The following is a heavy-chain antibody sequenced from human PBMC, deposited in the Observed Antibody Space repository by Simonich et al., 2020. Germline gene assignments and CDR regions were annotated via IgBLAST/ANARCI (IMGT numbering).Heavy chain of an antibody. V-gene: IGHV1-2*02. CDR2: INTNSGGT. Sequence: QVQLVQSGAEVKKPGASVKVSCKASGYTFTGYSMHWVRQAPGQGLWGVGWINTNSGGTKYAQKFQGRVTMTRDTSISTAYMELSRLRSDDTAVYYCARVRFEAFDIWGQGTMVTVSS. CDR3: ARVRFEAFDI. J-gene: IGHJ3*02. CDR1: GYTFTGYS.